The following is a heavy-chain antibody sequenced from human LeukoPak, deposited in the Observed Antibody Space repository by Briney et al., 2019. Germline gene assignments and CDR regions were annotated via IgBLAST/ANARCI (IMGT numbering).Heavy chain of an antibody. CDR1: GFTFSDAR. V-gene: IGHV3-15*01. J-gene: IGHJ4*02. CDR3: STGMLTETTHVSY. Sequence: GGSLRLSCAASGFTFSDARMHWVRQAPGKGLEWVGHIKSETEGGTTDYAAPVKGRFTISRDDSKNTLYVQMNSLKIEDPAVYYCSTGMLTETTHVSYWGQGTLVTVSS. D-gene: IGHD1-7*01. CDR2: IKSETEGGTT.